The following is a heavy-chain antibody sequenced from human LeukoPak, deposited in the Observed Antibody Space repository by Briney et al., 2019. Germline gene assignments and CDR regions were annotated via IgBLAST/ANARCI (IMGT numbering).Heavy chain of an antibody. CDR3: ATAQGGATTYNWFDP. Sequence: ASVKVSCKVSGYTLTELSMHWVRQAPGKGLEWMGGFDPEDGETIYAQKFQGRVTMTEDTSTGTAYMELSSLRSEDTAVYYCATAQGGATTYNWFDPWGQGTLVTVSS. CDR1: GYTLTELS. D-gene: IGHD1-26*01. V-gene: IGHV1-24*01. J-gene: IGHJ5*02. CDR2: FDPEDGET.